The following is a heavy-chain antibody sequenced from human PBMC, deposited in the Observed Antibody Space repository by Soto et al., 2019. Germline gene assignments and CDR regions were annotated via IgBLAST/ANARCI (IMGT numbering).Heavy chain of an antibody. J-gene: IGHJ6*02. Sequence: GASVKISCKASGFTFTSSAVQWVRQARGQRLEWIGWIVVGSGNTNYAQKFQERVSITRDMSTSTAYMERSSLRSEDTAVYYCAAAPDTAIVSGMDDWGQGTTVTVSS. CDR2: IVVGSGNT. CDR3: AAAPDTAIVSGMDD. CDR1: GFTFTSSA. D-gene: IGHD5-18*01. V-gene: IGHV1-58*01.